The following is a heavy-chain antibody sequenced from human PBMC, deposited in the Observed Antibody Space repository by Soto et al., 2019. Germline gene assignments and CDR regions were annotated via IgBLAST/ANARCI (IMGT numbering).Heavy chain of an antibody. J-gene: IGHJ3*02. Sequence: QVRLQEWGPGLVKPSQTLSLKCSVSGGSITTGGRYWSWIRQLPGKGLEWIGDIYYSGNTYYTASLTSRVTISVEAAKNQFSLKLSSVTAADTAVYYCAQALVFTGGDGFDIWGQGRLVTVSS. V-gene: IGHV4-31*02. D-gene: IGHD1-1*01. CDR3: AQALVFTGGDGFDI. CDR2: IYYSGNT. CDR1: GGSITTGGRY.